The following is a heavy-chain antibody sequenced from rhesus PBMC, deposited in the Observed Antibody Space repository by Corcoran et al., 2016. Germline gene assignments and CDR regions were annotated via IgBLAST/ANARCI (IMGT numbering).Heavy chain of an antibody. D-gene: IGHD5-24*01. Sequence: QVTLKESGPALVKPTQTLTLTCTFSGFSLTTSGMGVGWIRQPPGKALEWLALIYWDDDKRYRTSLKSRLTISKDTSKNQVVLTMTNMDPVDTATYYCARGEIVGTPFDYWGQGVLVTVSS. CDR3: ARGEIVGTPFDY. J-gene: IGHJ4*01. CDR1: GFSLTTSGMG. CDR2: IYWDDDK. V-gene: IGHV2-174*01.